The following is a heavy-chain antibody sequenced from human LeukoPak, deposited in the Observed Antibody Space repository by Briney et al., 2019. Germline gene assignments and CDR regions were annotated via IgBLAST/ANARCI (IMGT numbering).Heavy chain of an antibody. CDR2: ISYDGSNK. CDR1: GFTFSSYG. V-gene: IGHV3-30*18. Sequence: PGRSLRLSCAASGFTFSSYGMHWVRQAPGKGLEWVAVISYDGSNKYYADSVKGRFTISRDNSKNTLYLQMNSLRAEDTAVYYCAKASNPYYYDSSGLDYWGQGTLVTVSS. D-gene: IGHD3-22*01. J-gene: IGHJ4*02. CDR3: AKASNPYYYDSSGLDY.